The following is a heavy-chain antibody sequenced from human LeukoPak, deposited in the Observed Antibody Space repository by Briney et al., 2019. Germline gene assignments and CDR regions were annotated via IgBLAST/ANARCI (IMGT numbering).Heavy chain of an antibody. CDR2: ITSGGDYI. CDR1: GFTFNTFN. J-gene: IGHJ4*02. V-gene: IGHV3-21*01. CDR3: ARGHYDVLAASYKWTPDY. D-gene: IGHD3-9*01. Sequence: GGSLRLSCAASGFTFNTFNMNWVRQAPGKGLEWVSSITSGGDYIYYADSVKGRFTTSRDNAKNSLSLQLNSLRVEDTAVYYCARGHYDVLAASYKWTPDYWGQGTLINVSS.